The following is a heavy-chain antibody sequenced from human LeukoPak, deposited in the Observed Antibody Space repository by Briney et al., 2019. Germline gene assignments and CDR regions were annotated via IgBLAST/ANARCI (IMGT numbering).Heavy chain of an antibody. V-gene: IGHV1-69*13. CDR3: ARDRQQLVIRFFDY. J-gene: IGHJ4*02. Sequence: VASVKVSCKASGYTFTSYYLHWVRQAPGQGLEWMGGIIPIFGTANYAQKFQGRVTITADESTSTAYMELSSLRSEDTAVYYCARDRQQLVIRFFDYWGQGTLVTVSS. D-gene: IGHD6-13*01. CDR2: IIPIFGTA. CDR1: GYTFTSYY.